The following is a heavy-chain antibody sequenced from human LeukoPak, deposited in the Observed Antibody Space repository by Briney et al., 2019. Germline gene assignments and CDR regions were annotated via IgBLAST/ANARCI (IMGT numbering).Heavy chain of an antibody. V-gene: IGHV4-4*07. J-gene: IGHJ5*02. CDR3: ARAVDTACARCGFDP. CDR1: GGSINSYY. Sequence: SETLSLTCTVSGGSINSYYWTWIRQPAGKGLEWIGRVYTSGSTNYNPSLKSRVTISVDTSKNQFSLKLSSVTAADTAVYYCARAVDTACARCGFDPWGQGTLVTVSS. D-gene: IGHD5-18*01. CDR2: VYTSGST.